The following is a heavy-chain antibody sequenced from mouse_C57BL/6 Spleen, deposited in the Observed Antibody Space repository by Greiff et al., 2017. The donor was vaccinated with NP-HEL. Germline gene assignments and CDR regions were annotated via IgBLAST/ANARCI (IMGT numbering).Heavy chain of an antibody. D-gene: IGHD2-1*01. J-gene: IGHJ3*01. CDR1: GYTFTSYW. CDR3: ARAGGYYGNYGAY. Sequence: QVQLQQPGAELVKPGASVKLSCKASGYTFTSYWMHWVKQRPGQGLEWIGMIHPNSGSTNYNEKFKSKATLTVDKSSSTAYMQLSSLTSEDSAVYYCARAGGYYGNYGAYWGQGTLVTVSA. CDR2: IHPNSGST. V-gene: IGHV1-64*01.